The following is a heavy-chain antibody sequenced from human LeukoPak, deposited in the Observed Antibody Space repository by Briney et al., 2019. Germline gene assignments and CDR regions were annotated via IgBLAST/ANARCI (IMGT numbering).Heavy chain of an antibody. CDR3: ATLGTNENY. Sequence: SETLSLTCTVSGASISPYYWSWIRQPPGKRLEWVGYIHYSGSTNYNPSLKSRVTISVDTSKNQFSLKLSSVTAADTAVYYCATLGTNENYWGQGTLVTVSS. CDR1: GASISPYY. J-gene: IGHJ4*02. V-gene: IGHV4-59*01. D-gene: IGHD1-1*01. CDR2: IHYSGST.